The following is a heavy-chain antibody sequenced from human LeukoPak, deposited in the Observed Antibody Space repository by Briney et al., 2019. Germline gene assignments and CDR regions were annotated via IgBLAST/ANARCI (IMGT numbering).Heavy chain of an antibody. J-gene: IGHJ6*02. V-gene: IGHV3-53*01. CDR2: VYSDGST. Sequence: GGSLRLSCAASGSIVSSNCMSWVRQAPGKGLEWVSVVYSDGSTYYADSVKGRFTISRDNSKNALYLQMNSLRAEDTAVYYCARDVPSYYGMDVWGQGTTVTVSS. CDR1: GSIVSSNC. CDR3: ARDVPSYYGMDV. D-gene: IGHD6-6*01.